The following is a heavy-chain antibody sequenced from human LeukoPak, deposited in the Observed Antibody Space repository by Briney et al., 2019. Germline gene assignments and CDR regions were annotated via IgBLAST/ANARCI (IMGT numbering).Heavy chain of an antibody. CDR1: DDSVSSGFY. Sequence: SETLSLTCTVSDDSVSSGFYWGWIRQPPGKGLEWIGSIYHSGSTYYNPSLKSRVTISVDTSKNQFSLKLSSVTAADTAVYYCASTTMTTVVTPSGFDPWGQGTLVTVSS. CDR3: ASTTMTTVVTPSGFDP. D-gene: IGHD4-23*01. J-gene: IGHJ5*02. V-gene: IGHV4-38-2*02. CDR2: IYHSGST.